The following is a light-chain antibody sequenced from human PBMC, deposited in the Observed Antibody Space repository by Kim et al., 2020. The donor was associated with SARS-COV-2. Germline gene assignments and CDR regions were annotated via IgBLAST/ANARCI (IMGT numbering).Light chain of an antibody. V-gene: IGLV1-40*01. CDR3: QSYDSSLSAYV. CDR1: SSNIGAGYD. J-gene: IGLJ1*01. CDR2: GNN. Sequence: QRVTISCTGSSSNIGAGYDVPWYQQLPGAAPKLLIYGNNNRPSGVPDRLSASKSGTSASLAITGLQAEDEADYYCQSYDSSLSAYVFGTGTKVTVL.